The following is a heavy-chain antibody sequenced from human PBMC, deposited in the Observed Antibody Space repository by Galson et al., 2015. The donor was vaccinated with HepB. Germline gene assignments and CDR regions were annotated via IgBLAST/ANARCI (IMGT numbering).Heavy chain of an antibody. J-gene: IGHJ4*02. CDR3: AKRADYYDSSGYPDC. Sequence: SLRLSCAASGFTFTSYALHWVRQAPGKGLEWVAVISYDGSFTNYADSVKGRFTISRDNSKNSVFLYMNSLRVDDTALYYCAKRADYYDSSGYPDCWGQGTLVTVSS. CDR1: GFTFTSYA. CDR2: ISYDGSFT. V-gene: IGHV3-30*04. D-gene: IGHD3-22*01.